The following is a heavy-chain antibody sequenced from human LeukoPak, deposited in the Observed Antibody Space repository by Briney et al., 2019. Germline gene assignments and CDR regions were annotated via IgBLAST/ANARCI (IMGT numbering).Heavy chain of an antibody. CDR2: IKADGSEK. D-gene: IGHD4-11*01. J-gene: IGHJ5*02. CDR3: RKGHYSDDA. CDR1: GFTFSSYW. V-gene: IGHV3-7*01. Sequence: GGSLRLSCAASGFTFSSYWMNWVRQAPGKGLEWVANIKADGSEKYYVDSVKGRFTISRDNAKNSVYLQMNSLRDEDTAIYYSRKGHYSDDAWDRGTLVTVSS.